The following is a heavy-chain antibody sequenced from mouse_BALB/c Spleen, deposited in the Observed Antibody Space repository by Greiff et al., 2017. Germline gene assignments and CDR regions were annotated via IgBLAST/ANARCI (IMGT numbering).Heavy chain of an antibody. CDR3: ARDYYGSSSYYAMDY. J-gene: IGHJ4*01. Sequence: EVKLVESGGGLVKPGGSLKLSCAASGFTFSSYAMSWVRQSPEKRLEWVAEISSGGSYTYYPDTVTGRFTISRDNAKNTLYLEMSSLRSEDTAMYYCARDYYGSSSYYAMDYWGQGTSVTVSS. CDR1: GFTFSSYA. CDR2: ISSGGSYT. D-gene: IGHD1-1*01. V-gene: IGHV5-9-4*01.